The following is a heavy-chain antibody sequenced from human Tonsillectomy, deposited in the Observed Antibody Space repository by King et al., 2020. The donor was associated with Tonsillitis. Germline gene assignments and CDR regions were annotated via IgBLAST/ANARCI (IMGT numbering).Heavy chain of an antibody. Sequence: VQLVESGGDLVKPGGSLRLSCAASGFTFSDYYMNWIRPAPGKGLEWVSYISSSGTTIYYADSVEGRFTMSRDNAKNSLYLQMNSLRAEDTAVYYCARPLYDYVWGSYRPIYGMDVWGQGTTVTVSS. CDR1: GFTFSDYY. CDR2: ISSSGTTI. J-gene: IGHJ6*02. D-gene: IGHD3-16*02. CDR3: ARPLYDYVWGSYRPIYGMDV. V-gene: IGHV3-11*01.